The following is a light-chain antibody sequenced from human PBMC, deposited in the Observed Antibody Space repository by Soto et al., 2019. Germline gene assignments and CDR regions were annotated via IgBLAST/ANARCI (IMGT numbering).Light chain of an antibody. CDR1: QSVSSNS. CDR3: QKFGGSPPSWT. Sequence: ESVLTQSPGTLSLSPGERATLSCRASQSVSSNSLAWYQQKPGQAPRLLIYGASSRATGTPDRFSGSGSGTDLTINISRLEPEDFAVYYCQKFGGSPPSWTFGQGTKVEI. J-gene: IGKJ1*01. V-gene: IGKV3-20*01. CDR2: GAS.